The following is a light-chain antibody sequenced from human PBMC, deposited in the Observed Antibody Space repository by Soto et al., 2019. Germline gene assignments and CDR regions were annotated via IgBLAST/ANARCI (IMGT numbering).Light chain of an antibody. CDR1: QGISSY. J-gene: IGKJ2*01. CDR3: QQYYSYPQT. CDR2: AAS. Sequence: AIRMTQSPSSLSASTGDRVTITCRASQGISSYLAWYQQKPGKAPKLLIYAASTLQSGVPSRFSGSGSGTDFTPTISCLQSEDFATYYCQQYYSYPQTFGQGT. V-gene: IGKV1-8*01.